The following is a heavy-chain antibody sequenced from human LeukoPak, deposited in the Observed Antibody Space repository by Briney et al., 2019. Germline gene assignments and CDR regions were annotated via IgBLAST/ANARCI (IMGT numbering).Heavy chain of an antibody. CDR2: IYYNGST. CDR3: ARFNSGSYQHYFDH. CDR1: GGSISSSSYY. Sequence: SETLSLTCTVSGGSISSSSYYWGWIRQPPGKGLEWIGSIYYNGSTYNNPSLKSRVTISVDTSKNQFSLKLSSVTAADTAVYYCARFNSGSYQHYFDHWGQGTLVTASS. V-gene: IGHV4-39*07. D-gene: IGHD1-26*01. J-gene: IGHJ4*02.